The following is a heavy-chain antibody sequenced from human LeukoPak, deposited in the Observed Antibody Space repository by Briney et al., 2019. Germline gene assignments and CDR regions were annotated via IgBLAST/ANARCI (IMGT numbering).Heavy chain of an antibody. D-gene: IGHD3-22*01. Sequence: GGSLRLSCAASGFTFGTYAMSWVRQAPGKGLEWVSGISGSGGRKYYADSVKGRFTISRDNSKNTLYLQMNSLRAEDTAVYYCAKDFRWYYYDSSGYFDYWGQGTLVTVSS. CDR3: AKDFRWYYYDSSGYFDY. J-gene: IGHJ4*02. CDR2: ISGSGGRK. CDR1: GFTFGTYA. V-gene: IGHV3-23*01.